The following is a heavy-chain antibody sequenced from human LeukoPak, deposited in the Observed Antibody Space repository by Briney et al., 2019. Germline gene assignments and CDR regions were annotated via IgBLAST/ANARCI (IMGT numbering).Heavy chain of an antibody. Sequence: GGSLRLSCAASGFTFSSYEMNWVRQAPGKGLEWVSYISSSGSTIYYADSVKGRFTISRDNAKNSLHLQMNSLRAEDTAVYYCARGYYDSSAADYWGQGTLVTVSS. CDR2: ISSSGSTI. CDR3: ARGYYDSSAADY. J-gene: IGHJ4*02. CDR1: GFTFSSYE. D-gene: IGHD3-22*01. V-gene: IGHV3-48*03.